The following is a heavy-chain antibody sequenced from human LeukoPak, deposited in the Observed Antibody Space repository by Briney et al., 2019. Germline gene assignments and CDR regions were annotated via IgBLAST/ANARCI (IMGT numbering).Heavy chain of an antibody. V-gene: IGHV3-21*01. CDR1: GFTILPYG. J-gene: IGHJ4*02. CDR2: ISSSGSYI. D-gene: IGHD3-3*01. CDR3: ARDRRYDFWSGYYFDY. Sequence: GGSLRLSCAASGFTILPYGMNWVRQAPGKGLEWVSSISSSGSYIFYADSVKGRFTISRDNAKNSLYLQMNSLRAEDTAVYYCARDRRYDFWSGYYFDYWGQGTLVTVSS.